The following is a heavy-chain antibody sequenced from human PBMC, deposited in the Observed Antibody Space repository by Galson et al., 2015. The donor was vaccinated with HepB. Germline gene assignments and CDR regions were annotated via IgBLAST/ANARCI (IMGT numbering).Heavy chain of an antibody. J-gene: IGHJ6*02. D-gene: IGHD3-22*01. CDR1: GFTFDDYA. Sequence: SLRLSCAASGFTFDDYAMHWVRQAPGKGLEWVSGISWNSGSIGYADSVKGRFTISRDNAKNSLYLQMNSLRAEGTALYYCAKDISSYYYDSSGYFSCGMDVWGQGTTVTVSS. V-gene: IGHV3-9*01. CDR2: ISWNSGSI. CDR3: AKDISSYYYDSSGYFSCGMDV.